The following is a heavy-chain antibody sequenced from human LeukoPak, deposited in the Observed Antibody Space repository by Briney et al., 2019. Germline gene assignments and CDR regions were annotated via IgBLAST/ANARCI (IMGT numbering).Heavy chain of an antibody. CDR3: ITGDYDFWSGFYSPNHYFDY. V-gene: IGHV3-15*01. Sequence: VGSLRLSCAASGFTFTSAWMSWVRQAPGKGLEWVGRIKGKTAAGAPDYVASVKGRFTISRDDSKNTLFLQMNSLKTEDTAVYYCITGDYDFWSGFYSPNHYFDYWGQGTLVTVSS. J-gene: IGHJ4*02. CDR2: IKGKTAAGAP. CDR1: GFTFTSAW. D-gene: IGHD3-3*01.